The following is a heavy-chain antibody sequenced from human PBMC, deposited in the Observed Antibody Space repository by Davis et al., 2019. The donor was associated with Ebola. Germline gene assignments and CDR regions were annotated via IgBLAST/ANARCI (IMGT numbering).Heavy chain of an antibody. D-gene: IGHD2-15*01. CDR3: ARVAVSGDFDY. CDR2: IWYDGSNK. Sequence: GGSLRLSCAASGFTVSSNYMSWVRQAPGKGLEWVAVIWYDGSNKYYADSVKGRFTISRDNSKNTLYLQMNSLRAEDTAVYYCARVAVSGDFDYWGQGTLVTVSS. J-gene: IGHJ4*02. CDR1: GFTVSSNY. V-gene: IGHV3-33*08.